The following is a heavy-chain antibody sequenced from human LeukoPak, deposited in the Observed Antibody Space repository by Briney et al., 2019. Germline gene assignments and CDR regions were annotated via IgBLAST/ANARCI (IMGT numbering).Heavy chain of an antibody. CDR1: SDSIPSPY. CDR2: ISHTGST. Sequence: PSETLSLTSTVSSDSIPSPYWSWIRQSPGQRLEWIAYISHTGSTRYNPSLQSRVAVSIDTSKNEFSLKLTSVAAADTAVYYCARHFTVGGNYYFGHWDQGTPVTVSS. J-gene: IGHJ4*02. CDR3: ARHFTVGGNYYFGH. D-gene: IGHD3-10*01. V-gene: IGHV4-59*08.